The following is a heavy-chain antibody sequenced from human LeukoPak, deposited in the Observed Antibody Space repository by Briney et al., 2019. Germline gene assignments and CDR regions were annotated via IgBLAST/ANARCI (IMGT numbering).Heavy chain of an antibody. D-gene: IGHD3-22*01. Sequence: GGSLRLSCAASGFTFSSYAMSWVRQAPGKGLEWVSAISGSGGSTYYADSVKGRFTISRDNSKNTLYLQMNSLRAEDTAVYYCAIADYDSSGYYYAYWGQGTLVTVSS. CDR1: GFTFSSYA. J-gene: IGHJ4*02. CDR3: AIADYDSSGYYYAY. CDR2: ISGSGGST. V-gene: IGHV3-23*01.